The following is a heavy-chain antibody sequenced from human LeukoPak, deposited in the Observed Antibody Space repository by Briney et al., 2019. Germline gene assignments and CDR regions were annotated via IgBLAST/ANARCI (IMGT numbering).Heavy chain of an antibody. CDR1: GFTFDDYG. V-gene: IGHV3-20*04. CDR3: ARSITMVRGVIKSYYYYYMDV. J-gene: IGHJ6*03. Sequence: GGSLRLSCAASGFTFDDYGMNWVRQVPGKGLEWVSGINWSGVITDYADSVRGRFTISRDNAKSSLYLQMNSLRAEDTALYYCARSITMVRGVIKSYYYYYMDVWGKGTTVTVSS. D-gene: IGHD3-10*01. CDR2: INWSGVIT.